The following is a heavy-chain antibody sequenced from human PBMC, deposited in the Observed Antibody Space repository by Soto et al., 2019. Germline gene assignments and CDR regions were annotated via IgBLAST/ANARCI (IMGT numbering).Heavy chain of an antibody. V-gene: IGHV1-69*02. J-gene: IGHJ3*02. D-gene: IGHD2-15*01. CDR3: ARAGYSSGGRWRTLDI. CDR2: IIPILGIA. Sequence: ASVKVSCKASGGTFSSYTISWVRQAPGQGLEWMGRIIPILGIANYAQKFQGRVTITADKSTSTAYMELSSLRSEDTAVYYCARAGYSSGGRWRTLDIWGQGTMGTVSS. CDR1: GGTFSSYT.